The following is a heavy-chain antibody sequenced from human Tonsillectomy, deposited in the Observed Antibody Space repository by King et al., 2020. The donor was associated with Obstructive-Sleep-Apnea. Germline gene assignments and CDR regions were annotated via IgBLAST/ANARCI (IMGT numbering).Heavy chain of an antibody. D-gene: IGHD3-22*01. CDR2: ISYDGSNK. Sequence: VQLVESGGGVVQPGRSLRLSCAASGFTFDSYAMHWVRQAPGKGLEWVAGISYDGSNKYYADSVKGRFTISRDNSKNTLFLQMNSLRPEDTAVYYCARGAMDSSGYDPFDYWGQGTLVTVSS. CDR1: GFTFDSYA. CDR3: ARGAMDSSGYDPFDY. J-gene: IGHJ4*02. V-gene: IGHV3-30*04.